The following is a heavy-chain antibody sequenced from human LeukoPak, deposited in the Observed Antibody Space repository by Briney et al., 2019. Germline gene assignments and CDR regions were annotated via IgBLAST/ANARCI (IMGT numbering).Heavy chain of an antibody. J-gene: IGHJ4*02. CDR1: GFTFSSYA. CDR3: AKDTYYYGSGSPGDY. D-gene: IGHD3-10*01. V-gene: IGHV3-23*01. Sequence: GGSLRLSCAASGFTFSSYAMSWVRQAPGKGLECVSAISGSGGSTYYADSVKGRFTISRDNSKNTLYLQMNSLRAEDTAVYYCAKDTYYYGSGSPGDYWGQGTLVTVSS. CDR2: ISGSGGST.